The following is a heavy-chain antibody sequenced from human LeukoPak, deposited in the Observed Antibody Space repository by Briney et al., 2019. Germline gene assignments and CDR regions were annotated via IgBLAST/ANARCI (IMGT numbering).Heavy chain of an antibody. V-gene: IGHV5-51*01. D-gene: IGHD3-10*01. CDR3: ARSYGSGSYTYYYYGMDV. CDR1: GYRFTSYW. J-gene: IGHJ6*02. CDR2: IYPGDSDT. Sequence: GESLKISCKGSGYRFTSYWIGWVRPMPGKGLEWMGIIYPGDSDTRYSPSFQGQVTISADKSISTAYLQWSSLKASDTAMYYCARSYGSGSYTYYYYGMDVWGQGNTVTVSS.